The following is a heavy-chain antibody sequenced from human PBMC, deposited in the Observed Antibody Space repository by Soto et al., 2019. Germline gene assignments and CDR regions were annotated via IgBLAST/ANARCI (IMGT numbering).Heavy chain of an antibody. CDR2: ISHEGSYK. D-gene: IGHD4-17*01. CDR3: AKEGXYGDRIADDYYYYGMDV. V-gene: IGHV3-30*18. J-gene: IGHJ6*02. CDR1: GFSFRSFG. Sequence: GGSLRLSCEVSGFSFRSFGMHWVRQAPGKGLERVTVISHEGSYKHYADSVKGRFTISRDDSKNTLYLQMNCLRAEDTAVYYCAKEGXYGDRIADDYYYYGMDVWGLGTTVTVSS.